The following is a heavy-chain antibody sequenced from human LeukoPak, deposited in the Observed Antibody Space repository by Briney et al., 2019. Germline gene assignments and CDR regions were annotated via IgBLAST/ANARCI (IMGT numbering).Heavy chain of an antibody. CDR1: GYSLTGYY. Sequence: ASMKVSCKASGYSLTGYYIHWVRQAPGQGPEWMGWINPHSGNTNYAQKFQGRVTMTRDTSISTAYMELRRLTSDDTAVYYCARVSFEKNIDYWGQGTLVTVSS. D-gene: IGHD2-15*01. J-gene: IGHJ4*02. V-gene: IGHV1-2*02. CDR2: INPHSGNT. CDR3: ARVSFEKNIDY.